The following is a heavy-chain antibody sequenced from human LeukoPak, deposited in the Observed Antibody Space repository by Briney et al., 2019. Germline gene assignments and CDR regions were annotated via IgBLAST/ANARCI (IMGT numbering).Heavy chain of an antibody. V-gene: IGHV4-38-2*01. Sequence: SETLSLTCAVSGYSISSGYDWGWIRQPPGKGLEWIGSIYHSGSTYYNPSLKSRVTISVDTSKNQFSLKLSSVTAADTAVYYCARGGGYYNYWGQGTLVTVSS. CDR3: ARGGGYYNY. J-gene: IGHJ4*02. CDR1: GYSISSGYD. D-gene: IGHD3-3*01. CDR2: IYHSGST.